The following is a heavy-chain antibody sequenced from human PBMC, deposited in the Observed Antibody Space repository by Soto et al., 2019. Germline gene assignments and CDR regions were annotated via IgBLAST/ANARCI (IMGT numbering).Heavy chain of an antibody. Sequence: SVKVSCKASGGTFSSYAISWVRQAPGQGLEWMGGIIPIFGTANYAQKFQGRVTITADESTSTAYMELSSLRSEDTAVYYCARDTGSSGAFDIWGQGTMVTVSS. J-gene: IGHJ3*02. D-gene: IGHD6-19*01. CDR1: GGTFSSYA. CDR3: ARDTGSSGAFDI. V-gene: IGHV1-69*13. CDR2: IIPIFGTA.